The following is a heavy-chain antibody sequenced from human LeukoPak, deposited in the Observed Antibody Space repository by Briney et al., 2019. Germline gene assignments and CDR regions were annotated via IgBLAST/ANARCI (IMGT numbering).Heavy chain of an antibody. D-gene: IGHD3-3*01. CDR2: ISSSSSSI. Sequence: PGGSLRLSCAASGFTFSNYGMDWARQAPGKGLEWVSYISSSSSSIYYADSVKGRFTISRDNAKNSLYLQMNSLRAEDTAVYYCAGDKEIVVTMDGGDYWGQGTLVTVSS. CDR3: AGDKEIVVTMDGGDY. J-gene: IGHJ4*02. CDR1: GFTFSNYG. V-gene: IGHV3-48*04.